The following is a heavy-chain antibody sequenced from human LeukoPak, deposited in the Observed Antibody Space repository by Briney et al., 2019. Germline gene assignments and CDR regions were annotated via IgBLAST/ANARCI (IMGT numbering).Heavy chain of an antibody. CDR1: GGSISSYY. V-gene: IGHV4-59*01. J-gene: IGHJ4*02. CDR3: ARLNSYSLDY. CDR2: IYYSGST. D-gene: IGHD2-15*01. Sequence: SETLSLTCTVSGGSISSYYWSWIRQPPGKGLEWIGYIYYSGSTNYNPSLKSRVTISVDTSKNQFSLKLSSVTAADTAVYYCARLNSYSLDYWGQGTLVTVSS.